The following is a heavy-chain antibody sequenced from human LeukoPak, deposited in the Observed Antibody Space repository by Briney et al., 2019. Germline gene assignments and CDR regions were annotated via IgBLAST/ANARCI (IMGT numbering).Heavy chain of an antibody. CDR3: AREGYSSSWYDY. D-gene: IGHD6-13*01. CDR1: GYTFTSYA. V-gene: IGHV1-3*01. CDR2: INAGNGNT. Sequence: ASVKVSCKASGYTFTSYAMHWVRQAPGQRLEWMGWINAGNGNTKYSQKFQGRVTITRDTSASTAYMELSSLRSEDTAVYHCAREGYSSSWYDYWGQGTLVTVSS. J-gene: IGHJ4*02.